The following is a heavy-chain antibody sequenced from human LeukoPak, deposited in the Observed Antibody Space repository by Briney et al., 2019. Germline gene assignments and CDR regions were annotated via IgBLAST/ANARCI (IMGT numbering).Heavy chain of an antibody. D-gene: IGHD3-3*01. J-gene: IGHJ4*02. V-gene: IGHV4-59*01. CDR1: GGSISRNY. CDR2: IYYSGST. CDR3: ASRSSIWSGYQDTLYYFDS. Sequence: SETLSLTCTVSGGSISRNYWSWIRQPPGKRLEWIGHIYYSGSTNYNPSLKSRVTISVDTSKNQFSLKLSSVTAADTAVYYCASRSSIWSGYQDTLYYFDSWGQGTLVTVSS.